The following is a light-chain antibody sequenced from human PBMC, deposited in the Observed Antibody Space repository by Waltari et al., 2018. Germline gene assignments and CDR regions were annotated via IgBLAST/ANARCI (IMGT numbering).Light chain of an antibody. V-gene: IGLV1-47*01. CDR2: RNS. Sequence: QSVLTQPPSASGTPGQSVTITCSGSSSNIGSNYVYWYQQLPGTAPQLLIYRNSQRRSGVPDRFPGSRSGTSASLAISGLRSEDEADYYCATWDDRLSGPWVFGGGTKLTVL. CDR3: ATWDDRLSGPWV. J-gene: IGLJ3*02. CDR1: SSNIGSNY.